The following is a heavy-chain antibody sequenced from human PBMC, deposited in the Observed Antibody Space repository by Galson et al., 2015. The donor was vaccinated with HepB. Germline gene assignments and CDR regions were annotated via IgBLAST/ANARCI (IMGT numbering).Heavy chain of an antibody. CDR1: GFTFSSYS. CDR2: ISSSSSYI. V-gene: IGHV3-21*01. Sequence: SLRLSCAASGFTFSSYSMNWVRQAPGKGLEWVSSISSSSSYIYYADSVKGRFTISRDNAKNSLYLQMNSLRAEDTAVYYCARWGGDRLNMYYFDYWGQGTLVTVSS. D-gene: IGHD2-21*02. J-gene: IGHJ4*02. CDR3: ARWGGDRLNMYYFDY.